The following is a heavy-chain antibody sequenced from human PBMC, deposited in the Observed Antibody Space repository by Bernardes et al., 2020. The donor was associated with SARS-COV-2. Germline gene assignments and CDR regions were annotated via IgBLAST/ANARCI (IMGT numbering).Heavy chain of an antibody. CDR1: GGSISSYY. V-gene: IGHV4-59*01. CDR3: ARDRGIFGVERLGFDAFDI. J-gene: IGHJ3*02. D-gene: IGHD3-3*01. CDR2: IYYSGST. Sequence: SETLSLTCTVSGGSISSYYWSWIRQPPGKGLEWIGYIYYSGSTNYNPSLKSRVTISVDTSKNQFSLKLSSVTAADTAVYYCARDRGIFGVERLGFDAFDIWGQGTMVTVSS.